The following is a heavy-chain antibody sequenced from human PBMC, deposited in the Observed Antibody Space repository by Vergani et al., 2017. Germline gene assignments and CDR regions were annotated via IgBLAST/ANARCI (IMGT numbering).Heavy chain of an antibody. CDR3: AKTLVDTAPDYYYYYMDV. Sequence: QVQLVESGGGVVQPGESLRLSCAASGFPFSTYGMHWVRQAPGKGLEWVAVISYDGSNKYYADSVKGRFTISRDNSKNTLYLQMNSLRAEDTAVYYCAKTLVDTAPDYYYYYMDVWGKGTTVTVSS. D-gene: IGHD5-18*01. J-gene: IGHJ6*03. V-gene: IGHV3-30*18. CDR2: ISYDGSNK. CDR1: GFPFSTYG.